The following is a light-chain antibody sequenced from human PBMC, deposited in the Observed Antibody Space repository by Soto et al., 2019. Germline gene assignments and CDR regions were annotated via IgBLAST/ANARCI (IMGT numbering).Light chain of an antibody. V-gene: IGKV3-20*01. J-gene: IGKJ1*01. CDR1: QTVSSSY. Sequence: EIVLTQSPGTLSLSPGERATLSCRASQTVSSSYLAWYQQKPGQAPRLLIYGASNRATGIPDRFGGSGSGADFTLTISRLEPEDFAVYYCQQYNNWPQTFGQGTKVDIK. CDR3: QQYNNWPQT. CDR2: GAS.